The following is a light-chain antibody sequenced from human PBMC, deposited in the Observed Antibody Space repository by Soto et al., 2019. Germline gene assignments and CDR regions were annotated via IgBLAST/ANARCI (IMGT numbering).Light chain of an antibody. CDR3: YSYTTSSTYV. V-gene: IGLV2-14*01. Sequence: QSALTQPASVSGSPGQSITISCTGTSSDVGAYNYVSWYQQHPAKIPELMIYHVSNRPSGVSDRFSGSKSGNTASLTISGLQAEDEADYYCYSYTTSSTYVFGTGTKLTVL. J-gene: IGLJ1*01. CDR2: HVS. CDR1: SSDVGAYNY.